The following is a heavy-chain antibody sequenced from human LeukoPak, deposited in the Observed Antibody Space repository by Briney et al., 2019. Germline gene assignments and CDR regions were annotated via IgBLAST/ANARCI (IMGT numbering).Heavy chain of an antibody. J-gene: IGHJ3*02. V-gene: IGHV1-2*02. CDR3: ARTPGQSSAFDI. Sequence: ASVKVSCKASGYTFTGYYMHWVRQAPGQGLEWMGWINPNSGGTNYAQKFQGRVTMTRDTSISAAYMELSRLRSDDTAVYYCARTPGQSSAFDIWGQGTMVTVSS. D-gene: IGHD6-6*01. CDR1: GYTFTGYY. CDR2: INPNSGGT.